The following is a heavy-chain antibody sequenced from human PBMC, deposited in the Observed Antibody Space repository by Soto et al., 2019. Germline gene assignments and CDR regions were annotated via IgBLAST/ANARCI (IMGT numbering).Heavy chain of an antibody. CDR3: ARRQSSPPTRGAASARGGMDV. V-gene: IGHV3-33*01. D-gene: IGHD6-13*01. J-gene: IGHJ6*02. Sequence: QVQLVESGGGVVQPGRSLRLSCAASGFNFNNYGMHWVRQAPGKGLEWVAVIWNDGNGYYYANSVKGRFTISRDNSENTRYLQMNSLRAEDTAVYYCARRQSSPPTRGAASARGGMDVWGQGTTVTVSS. CDR2: IWNDGNGY. CDR1: GFNFNNYG.